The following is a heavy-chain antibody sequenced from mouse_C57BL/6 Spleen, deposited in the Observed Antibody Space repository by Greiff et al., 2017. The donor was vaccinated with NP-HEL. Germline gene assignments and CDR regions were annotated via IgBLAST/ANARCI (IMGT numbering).Heavy chain of an antibody. J-gene: IGHJ3*01. D-gene: IGHD1-1*01. V-gene: IGHV7-3*01. CDR2: ISNKANGYTT. Sequence: EVKLVESGGGLVQPGGSLSLSCAASGFTFTDYYMSWVRQPPGKALEWVGFISNKANGYTTEYSATVKGRFTISRDNSQSNLHLQMLALRAEDRATYYSARSTTVVGPFAYWGQGTLVTVSA. CDR3: ARSTTVVGPFAY. CDR1: GFTFTDYY.